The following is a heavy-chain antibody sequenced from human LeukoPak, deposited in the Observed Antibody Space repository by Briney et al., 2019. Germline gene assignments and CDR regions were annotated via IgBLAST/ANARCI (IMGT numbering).Heavy chain of an antibody. Sequence: PGGSLRLSCAASGFTFSSYAMSWVRQAPGKGLEWVSAISGSGGSTYYADSVKGRFTISRDNSKNTLCLQMNSLRAEDTAVYYCAKVRYSGSWYDAFDIWGQGTMVTVSS. J-gene: IGHJ3*02. V-gene: IGHV3-23*01. CDR1: GFTFSSYA. D-gene: IGHD6-13*01. CDR3: AKVRYSGSWYDAFDI. CDR2: ISGSGGST.